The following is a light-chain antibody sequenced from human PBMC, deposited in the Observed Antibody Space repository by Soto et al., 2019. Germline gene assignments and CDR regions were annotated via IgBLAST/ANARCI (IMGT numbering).Light chain of an antibody. CDR1: TGHRDYI. CDR3: ETWDSNTWV. V-gene: IGLV4-60*02. Sequence: QLVLTQSSSASAALGSSVKLTCTLSTGHRDYIIAWHQQQPGKAPRYLMNLEGSGTYNKGSGVPDRFSGSSSGADRYLTISNLQFEDEADYYCETWDSNTWVFGGGTKLTVL. CDR2: LEGSGTY. J-gene: IGLJ3*02.